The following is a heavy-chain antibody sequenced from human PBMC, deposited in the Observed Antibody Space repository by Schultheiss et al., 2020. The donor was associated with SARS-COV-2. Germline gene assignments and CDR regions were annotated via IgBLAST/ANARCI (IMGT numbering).Heavy chain of an antibody. CDR1: GGTFSSYA. V-gene: IGHV1-69*13. CDR3: AKEMVQDDSLFDY. D-gene: IGHD3-10*01. CDR2: IIPIFGTA. J-gene: IGHJ4*02. Sequence: SVKVSCKASGGTFSSYAISWVRQAPGQGLEWMGGIIPIFGTANYAQKFQGRVTITADESTSTAYMELSSLRAEDTAVYYCAKEMVQDDSLFDYWGQGTLVTVSS.